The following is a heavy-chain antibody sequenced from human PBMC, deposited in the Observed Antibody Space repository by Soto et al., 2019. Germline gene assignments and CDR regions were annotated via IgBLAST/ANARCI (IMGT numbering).Heavy chain of an antibody. CDR3: ARQKGTYFYDSSRYPYFEY. Sequence: LRLSCAASGFTFSSYEMNWVRQSPGKGLEWVSYISSSGSTIYYADSVKGRFTISRDNAKNSLYLQMNSLRAEDTAVYYCARQKGTYFYDSSRYPYFEYWGQGTLVNVSS. V-gene: IGHV3-48*03. CDR2: ISSSGSTI. CDR1: GFTFSSYE. D-gene: IGHD3-22*01. J-gene: IGHJ4*02.